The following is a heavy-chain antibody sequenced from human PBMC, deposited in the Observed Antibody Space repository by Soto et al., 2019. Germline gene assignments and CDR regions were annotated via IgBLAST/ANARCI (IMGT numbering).Heavy chain of an antibody. CDR3: ARIPPRRGGGQLVLDY. CDR2: INSDGSTT. V-gene: IGHV3-74*01. Sequence: EVQLVESGGGLVQPGGSLRLSCAASGFTFSTFWMHWVRQAPGKGLVWVSRINSDGSTTTYADSVKGRFPISRDNAKNTLYLEINSPRVEDMAVYYCARIPPRRGGGQLVLDYWGQGTLVTVSS. D-gene: IGHD6-13*01. CDR1: GFTFSTFW. J-gene: IGHJ4*02.